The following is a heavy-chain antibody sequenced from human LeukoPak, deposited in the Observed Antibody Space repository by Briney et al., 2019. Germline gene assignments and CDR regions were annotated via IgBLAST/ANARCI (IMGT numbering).Heavy chain of an antibody. D-gene: IGHD3-10*01. Sequence: SETLSLTCAVYGGSFSGYYWSWIRQPPGKGREWMGEINHSGSTNYNPSLKSRVTISVDTSKNQFSLKLSSVTAADTAVYYCATNYYYGSGSYYNRFDYWGQGTLVTVSS. CDR3: ATNYYYGSGSYYNRFDY. CDR2: INHSGST. J-gene: IGHJ4*02. V-gene: IGHV4-34*01. CDR1: GGSFSGYY.